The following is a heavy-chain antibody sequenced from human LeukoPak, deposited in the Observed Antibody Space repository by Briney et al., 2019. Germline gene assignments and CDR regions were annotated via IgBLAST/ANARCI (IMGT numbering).Heavy chain of an antibody. J-gene: IGHJ6*03. V-gene: IGHV1-2*04. CDR3: ARRRFLEWDYYMDV. CDR2: INPNSGGT. Sequence: ASVTVSFKASGYTFTVYYMHWVRQAPGQGLEWMGWINPNSGGTNYAQKFQGWVTMTRDTSISTAYMELSRLRSDDTAVYYCARRRFLEWDYYMDVWGKGTTVTVSS. D-gene: IGHD3-3*01. CDR1: GYTFTVYY.